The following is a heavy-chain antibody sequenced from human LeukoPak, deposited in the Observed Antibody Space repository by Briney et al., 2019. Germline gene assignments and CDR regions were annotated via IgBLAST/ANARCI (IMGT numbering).Heavy chain of an antibody. Sequence: GSSVKVSCKASGGTFSSYTISWVRQAPGQGLEWMGRIIPILGIANYAQKFQGRVTITADKSTSTAYMELSSLRSEDTAVYYCARAGAVCSSTSCYEYWGQGTLVTVSS. CDR3: ARAGAVCSSTSCYEY. CDR2: IIPILGIA. D-gene: IGHD2-2*01. CDR1: GGTFSSYT. V-gene: IGHV1-69*02. J-gene: IGHJ4*02.